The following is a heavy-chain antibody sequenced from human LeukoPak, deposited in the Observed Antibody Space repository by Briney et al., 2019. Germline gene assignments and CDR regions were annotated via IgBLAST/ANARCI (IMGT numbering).Heavy chain of an antibody. CDR2: IDQYGCTK. J-gene: IGHJ4*02. CDR1: QLPFSDHW. D-gene: IGHD6-19*01. V-gene: IGHV3-7*01. CDR3: ARDRTASGWLTYYFDY. Sequence: PGGSLRLSCAASQLPFSDHWMSWVRQAPGKGLEWVANIDQYGCTKFYVDSVRGRFTISRDNAQNSLFLQMNSLIAEDTAVYYCARDRTASGWLTYYFDYWGQGALVTVSS.